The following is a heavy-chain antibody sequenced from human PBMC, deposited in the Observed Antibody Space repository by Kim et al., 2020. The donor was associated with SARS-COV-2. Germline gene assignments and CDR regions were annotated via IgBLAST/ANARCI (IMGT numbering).Heavy chain of an antibody. D-gene: IGHD3-22*01. V-gene: IGHV3-33*08. CDR2: IWYDGSNK. Sequence: GGSLRLSCAASGFTFSSYGMHWVRQAPGKGLEWVAVIWYDGSNKYYADSVKGRFTISRDNSKNTLYLQMNSLRAEDTAVYYCARDLLRAPSYYDSSGYVDYWGQGTLVTVSS. CDR3: ARDLLRAPSYYDSSGYVDY. CDR1: GFTFSSYG. J-gene: IGHJ4*02.